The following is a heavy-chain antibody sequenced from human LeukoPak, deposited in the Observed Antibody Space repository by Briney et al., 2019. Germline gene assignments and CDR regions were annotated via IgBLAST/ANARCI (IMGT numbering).Heavy chain of an antibody. J-gene: IGHJ5*02. V-gene: IGHV4-34*01. CDR2: INHSGST. CDR1: GGSFSGYY. Sequence: ETLSLTCAVYGGSFSGYYWSWIRQPPGKGLEWIGEINHSGSTNYNPSLKSRVTISVDTSKNQFSLKPSSVTAADTAVYYCARGPRNYYGSGSYYNVGWFDPWGQGTLVTVSS. CDR3: ARGPRNYYGSGSYYNVGWFDP. D-gene: IGHD3-10*01.